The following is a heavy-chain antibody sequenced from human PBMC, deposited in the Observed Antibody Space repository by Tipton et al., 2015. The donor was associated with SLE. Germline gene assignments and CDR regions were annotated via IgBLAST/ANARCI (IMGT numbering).Heavy chain of an antibody. Sequence: SLRLSCAASGFTVSSNFVSWVRQAPGKGLEWVSVIYSGGNTYYADSVKGRFTISRDNSKNTVYLQMNSLRAEDTAVYYCAKDDQWLVLGGADYFDYWGQATLVTVAS. V-gene: IGHV3-53*01. D-gene: IGHD6-19*01. CDR1: GFTVSSNF. CDR3: AKDDQWLVLGGADYFDY. J-gene: IGHJ4*02. CDR2: IYSGGNT.